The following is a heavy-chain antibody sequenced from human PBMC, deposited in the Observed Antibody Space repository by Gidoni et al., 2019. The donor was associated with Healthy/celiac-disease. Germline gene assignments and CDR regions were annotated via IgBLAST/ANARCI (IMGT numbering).Heavy chain of an antibody. CDR1: GGTFSSYT. CDR3: AKTFIAVAGSGFDY. D-gene: IGHD6-19*01. J-gene: IGHJ4*02. V-gene: IGHV1-69*02. CDR2: IIPILGIA. Sequence: QVQLVQSGAEVKKPGSSVKVSCKASGGTFSSYTISWVRQAPGQGLEWMGRIIPILGIANYAQKFQGRVTITADKSTSTAYMELSSLRSEDTAVYYCAKTFIAVAGSGFDYWGQGTLVTVSS.